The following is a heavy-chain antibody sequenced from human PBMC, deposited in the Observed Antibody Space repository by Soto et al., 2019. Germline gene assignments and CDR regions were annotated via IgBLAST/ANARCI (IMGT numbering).Heavy chain of an antibody. Sequence: GASVKVSCKASGGTFSSYAISWVRQAPGQGLEWMGGIIPIFGTANYAQKFQGRVTITADESTSTAYMELSSLRSEGTAVYYCARGEYYYDSSGYYRFWGQGTLVTSPQ. J-gene: IGHJ4*02. CDR1: GGTFSSYA. CDR3: ARGEYYYDSSGYYRF. D-gene: IGHD3-22*01. V-gene: IGHV1-69*13. CDR2: IIPIFGTA.